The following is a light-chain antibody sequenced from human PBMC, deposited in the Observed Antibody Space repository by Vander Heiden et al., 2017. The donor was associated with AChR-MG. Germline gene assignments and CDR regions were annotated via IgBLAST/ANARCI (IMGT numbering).Light chain of an antibody. Sequence: EIVMTQSPATLSVSPGERATLSCRASQTVSSNLAWYQQKPGQAPRLVIYGASTRATDIPARFSGSGSGTEFTLTISSLQSEDFAVYYCQQYNNCPLTFGGGTEVEIK. J-gene: IGKJ4*01. CDR1: QTVSSN. CDR2: GAS. V-gene: IGKV3-15*01. CDR3: QQYNNCPLT.